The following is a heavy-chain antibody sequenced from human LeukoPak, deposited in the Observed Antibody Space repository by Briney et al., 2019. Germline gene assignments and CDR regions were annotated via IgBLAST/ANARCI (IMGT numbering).Heavy chain of an antibody. Sequence: PSETLSLTCTVSGASMTTYYWSWIRQPPGKGLEWVAYIYSSGSTNYNPSLKSRLTISIDTSKKQFSLKMSSVTAADTALYYCARLPAVRLISGAFDIWGQGTMVTVSS. V-gene: IGHV4-59*01. J-gene: IGHJ3*02. CDR3: ARLPAVRLISGAFDI. CDR2: IYSSGST. CDR1: GASMTTYY. D-gene: IGHD1-20*01.